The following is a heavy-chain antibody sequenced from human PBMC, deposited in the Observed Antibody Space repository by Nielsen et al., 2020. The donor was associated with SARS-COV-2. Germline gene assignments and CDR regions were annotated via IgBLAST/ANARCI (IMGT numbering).Heavy chain of an antibody. Sequence: GGSLRLSCAASGFTFSSYSMNWVRQAPGKGLEWVSSISSSSSYIYYADSVKGRFTISRGNAKNSLYLQMNSLRAEDTAVYYCARDFGGRAFDIWGQGTMVTVSS. CDR2: ISSSSSYI. CDR3: ARDFGGRAFDI. V-gene: IGHV3-21*01. D-gene: IGHD3-10*01. J-gene: IGHJ3*02. CDR1: GFTFSSYS.